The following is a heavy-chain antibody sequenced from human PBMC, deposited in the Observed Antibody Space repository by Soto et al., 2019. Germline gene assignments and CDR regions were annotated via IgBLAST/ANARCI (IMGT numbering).Heavy chain of an antibody. CDR2: IIPIFGTA. CDR1: GGTFSSYA. V-gene: IGHV1-69*13. Sequence: SVKVSCKASGGTFSSYAISWVRQAPGQGLEWMGGIIPIFGTANYAQKFQGRVTITADESTSTAYMELSSLRSEDTAVYYCAREYQKDSSSSTFDYWGQGTLVTVSS. CDR3: AREYQKDSSSSTFDY. J-gene: IGHJ4*02. D-gene: IGHD6-6*01.